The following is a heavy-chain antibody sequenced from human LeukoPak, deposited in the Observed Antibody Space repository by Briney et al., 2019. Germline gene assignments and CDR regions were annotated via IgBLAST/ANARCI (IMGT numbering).Heavy chain of an antibody. CDR1: GFTFSSYG. V-gene: IGHV3-30*18. CDR2: ISYDGSNK. CDR3: AKDQGYYYDSSGLIDY. D-gene: IGHD3-22*01. Sequence: GGSLRLSCAASGFTFSSYGMHWVRQAPGKGLEWVAVISYDGSNKYYADSVKGRFTIFRDNSKNTLYLQMNSLRAEDTAVYYCAKDQGYYYDSSGLIDYWGQGTLVTVSS. J-gene: IGHJ4*02.